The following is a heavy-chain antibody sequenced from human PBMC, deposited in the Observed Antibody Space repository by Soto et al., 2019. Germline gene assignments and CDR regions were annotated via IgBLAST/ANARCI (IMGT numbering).Heavy chain of an antibody. CDR3: ARDLVAARSVTKDY. CDR1: GFTFSSYG. D-gene: IGHD2-15*01. Sequence: GGSLRLSCAASGFTFSSYGMHWVRQAPGKGLEWVAVIWYDGSNKYYADSVKGRFTISRDNSKNTLYLQMNSLRAEDTAVYYCARDLVAARSVTKDYWGQGTLVTVSS. J-gene: IGHJ4*02. V-gene: IGHV3-33*01. CDR2: IWYDGSNK.